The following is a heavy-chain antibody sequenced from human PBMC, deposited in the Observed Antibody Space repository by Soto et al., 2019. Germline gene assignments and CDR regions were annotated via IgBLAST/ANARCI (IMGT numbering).Heavy chain of an antibody. CDR3: ARDADCMVRGVGILGLLDY. V-gene: IGHV1-46*01. Sequence: QVQVVQSGAEVKKPGASVKISCQASGYTFTSHYFHWVRQAPGQGLEWMGTINPSGGFTNYAQKFQGRVSMTSDTSTSTVYMEVSRLRSDDKAVYLCARDADCMVRGVGILGLLDYWGQGTLVTVSS. D-gene: IGHD3-10*01. J-gene: IGHJ4*02. CDR2: INPSGGFT. CDR1: GYTFTSHY.